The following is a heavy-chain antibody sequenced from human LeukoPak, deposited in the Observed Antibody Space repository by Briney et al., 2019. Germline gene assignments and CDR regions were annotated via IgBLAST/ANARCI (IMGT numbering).Heavy chain of an antibody. CDR2: IYYSGSN. J-gene: IGHJ6*03. V-gene: IGHV4-39*01. CDR3: ARLPDTARPPHYYYYYYMDV. Sequence: PSETLSLTCTVSGGSISSSSYCWGWLRQPPGKGLEWIGSIYYSGSNYYNPSLKSRVTISVDTSKNQFSLKLSSVTAADTAVYYCARLPDTARPPHYYYYYYMDVWGKGTTVTISS. CDR1: GGSISSSSYC. D-gene: IGHD5-18*01.